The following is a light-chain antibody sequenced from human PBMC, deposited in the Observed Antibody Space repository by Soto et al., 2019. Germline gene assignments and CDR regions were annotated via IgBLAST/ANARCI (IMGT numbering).Light chain of an antibody. V-gene: IGLV2-8*01. CDR3: SSYAGSNNLV. J-gene: IGLJ2*01. CDR1: SSDVGGYNY. Sequence: QSALTQPPSASGSPGQSVTISCTGTSSDVGGYNYVSWYQQHPGKAPKLMIYEVSKRPSGVPDRFSGSKSGNTASLTVSGLQCDDEADYYCSSYAGSNNLVFGGGTKLTVL. CDR2: EVS.